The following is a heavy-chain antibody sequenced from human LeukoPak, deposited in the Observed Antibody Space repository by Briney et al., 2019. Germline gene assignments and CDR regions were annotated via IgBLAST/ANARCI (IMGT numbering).Heavy chain of an antibody. CDR2: INDSGGST. V-gene: IGHV3-23*01. Sequence: PGGSLRLSCAASGFTFSTYAMSWVRQAPGKGLEWVSAINDSGGSTYYADSVKGRFTISRDNSKDTLHLQMNSLRAEDTAVYYCARRYFDYWGQGTLVTVSS. J-gene: IGHJ4*02. CDR3: ARRYFDY. CDR1: GFTFSTYA. D-gene: IGHD1-14*01.